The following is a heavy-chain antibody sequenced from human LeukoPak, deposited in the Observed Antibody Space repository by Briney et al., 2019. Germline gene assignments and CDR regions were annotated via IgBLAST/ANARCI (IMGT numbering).Heavy chain of an antibody. Sequence: GGSLRLSCAASGFTFDDYAMHWVRQAPGKGLEWVSGISWNSGSIGYADSVKGRFTISRDNAKNSLYLQMNSLRAEDMALYYCAKGRFTRIVGDAFDIWGQGTMVTVSS. J-gene: IGHJ3*02. CDR2: ISWNSGSI. V-gene: IGHV3-9*03. CDR1: GFTFDDYA. D-gene: IGHD3-22*01. CDR3: AKGRFTRIVGDAFDI.